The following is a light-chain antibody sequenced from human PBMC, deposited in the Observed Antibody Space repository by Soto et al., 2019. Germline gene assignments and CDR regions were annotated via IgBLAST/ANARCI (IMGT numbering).Light chain of an antibody. CDR1: QSVSSL. Sequence: DIQMTQSPSTLSASVGDRVTITCRASQSVSSLVACYHLKPGKAPKLLIYKASTLETGVPSRFSGSGSGTEFTLTIRSLQPDDFATYYCQQYNTYSQMWTFGQGTKVDI. CDR3: QQYNTYSQMWT. V-gene: IGKV1-5*03. J-gene: IGKJ1*01. CDR2: KAS.